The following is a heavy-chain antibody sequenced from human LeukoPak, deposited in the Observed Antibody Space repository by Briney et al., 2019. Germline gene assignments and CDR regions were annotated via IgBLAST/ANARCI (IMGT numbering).Heavy chain of an antibody. Sequence: GGSLRLSCAASGFTLSNYAMHWVRQAPGKGLEWVTVISTDGKDKKYADSVKGRFAISRDNSKNTLDLRMNSVRAAETAVYDCAKDQNRGPADYYFDSWGQGTLVTVSS. CDR3: AKDQNRGPADYYFDS. CDR1: GFTLSNYA. CDR2: ISTDGKDK. J-gene: IGHJ4*02. V-gene: IGHV3-30*18. D-gene: IGHD2-2*01.